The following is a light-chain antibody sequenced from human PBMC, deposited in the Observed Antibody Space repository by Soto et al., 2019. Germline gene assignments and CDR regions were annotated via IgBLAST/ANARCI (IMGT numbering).Light chain of an antibody. Sequence: EVVMAQSPATLSVSPGEGATISCRASQSVTSNLAWYQQKPGQAPRLLIYGASTRATDIPARFSGSGSGTEFTLTISSLQSEDFALYYCQQSSNWPWTFGQGTKVEI. CDR1: QSVTSN. CDR3: QQSSNWPWT. J-gene: IGKJ1*01. V-gene: IGKV3-15*01. CDR2: GAS.